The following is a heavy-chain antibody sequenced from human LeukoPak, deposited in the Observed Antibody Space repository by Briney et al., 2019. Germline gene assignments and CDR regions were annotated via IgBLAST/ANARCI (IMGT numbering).Heavy chain of an antibody. V-gene: IGHV3-23*01. D-gene: IGHD3-10*01. J-gene: IGHJ4*02. CDR2: IGDSGGST. Sequence: GGSLRLSCAASGFTFRSFAMSWVRQAPGKGLEWVSTIGDSGGSTYYADSVKGRFTISRDNSKNTLYLQMNSLRAEDSAVYYCAKYRGFGDSYDSWGQGTLVTVSS. CDR1: GFTFRSFA. CDR3: AKYRGFGDSYDS.